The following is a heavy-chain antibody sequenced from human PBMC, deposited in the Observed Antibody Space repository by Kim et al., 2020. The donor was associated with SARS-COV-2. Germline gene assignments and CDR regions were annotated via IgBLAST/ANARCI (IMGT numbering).Heavy chain of an antibody. CDR2: IDPSDSYT. CDR3: ARHDHRQLVPRVVYYYYGMDV. D-gene: IGHD6-13*01. CDR1: GYSFTSYW. V-gene: IGHV5-10-1*01. Sequence: GESLKISCKGSGYSFTSYWISWVRQMPGKGLEWMGRIDPSDSYTNYSPSFQGHVTISADKSISTAYLQWSSLKASDTAMYYCARHDHRQLVPRVVYYYYGMDVWGQGTTVTVSS. J-gene: IGHJ6*02.